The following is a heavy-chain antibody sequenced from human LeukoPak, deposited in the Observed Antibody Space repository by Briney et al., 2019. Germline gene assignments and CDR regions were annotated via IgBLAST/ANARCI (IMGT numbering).Heavy chain of an antibody. V-gene: IGHV3-23*01. CDR3: AKSTWGQQLD. D-gene: IGHD6-13*01. CDR1: GFTFRSSA. CDR2: ITTSGDGT. Sequence: GGSLRLSCAGSGFTFRSSAMSWVRQAPGKGLEWVSTITTSGDGTYYADSVKGRFTISRDNSKNTLYLQMDSLRAEDTAVYYCAKSTWGQQLDWGQGTLVTVSS. J-gene: IGHJ4*02.